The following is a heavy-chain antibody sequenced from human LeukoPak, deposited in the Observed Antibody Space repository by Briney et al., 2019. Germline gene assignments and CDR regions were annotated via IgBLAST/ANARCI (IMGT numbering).Heavy chain of an antibody. CDR2: IKQDGSEK. CDR1: GFTFSSYG. Sequence: GGSLRLSCAASGFTFSSYGMHWVRQAPGKGLEWVANIKQDGSEKYYVDSVKGRFTISRDNARNSLYLQMNSLRAEDTAVYYCARDGLAAATLHWCFDLWGRGTLVTVSS. D-gene: IGHD2-15*01. CDR3: ARDGLAAATLHWCFDL. J-gene: IGHJ2*01. V-gene: IGHV3-7*01.